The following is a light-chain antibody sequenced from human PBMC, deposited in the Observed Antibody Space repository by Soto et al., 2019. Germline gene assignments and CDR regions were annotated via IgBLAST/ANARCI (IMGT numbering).Light chain of an antibody. CDR1: SSNLGINF. CDR3: ETWDGSMSVGV. CDR2: ENN. V-gene: IGLV1-51*02. J-gene: IGLJ1*01. Sequence: QSVLTQPPSVSAAPEQKVTISCSGGSSNLGINFVSWYQQFPGGVPKLLIYENNKRPSGIPDRFSGAKSGTSATLVITGLQAGDEADYYCETWDGSMSVGVFGGGTKVTVL.